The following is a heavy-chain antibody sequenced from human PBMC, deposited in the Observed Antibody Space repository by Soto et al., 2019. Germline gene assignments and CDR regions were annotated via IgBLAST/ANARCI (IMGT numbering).Heavy chain of an antibody. Sequence: QVQLVQSGAEVRKPGASVKVSCEASGGTLNTYTINWMRQAPGRGLEWVGQIVHMYDSVNYAEKFQGRVTITEDKNKKTAYMEMTSLRSEDTALYVCATWMSYSGSYCFDYCGQGTLVTVSS. CDR1: GGTLNTYT. CDR3: ATWMSYSGSYCFDY. J-gene: IGHJ4*02. V-gene: IGHV1-69*06. D-gene: IGHD1-26*01. CDR2: IVHMYDSV.